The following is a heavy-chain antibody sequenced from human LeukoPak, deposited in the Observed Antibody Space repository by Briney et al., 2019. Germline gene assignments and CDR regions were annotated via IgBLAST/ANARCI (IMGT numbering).Heavy chain of an antibody. CDR1: GFTVSSNY. Sequence: GGSLRLSCAASGFTVSSNYMSWVGQAPGKGLEWVSVIYSGGSTYYADSVKGRFTISRDNSKNTLYLQMNSLRAEDTAVYYCARDLLGYCSSTSCYGNYFDYWGQGTLVTVSS. J-gene: IGHJ4*02. V-gene: IGHV3-66*01. CDR3: ARDLLGYCSSTSCYGNYFDY. CDR2: IYSGGST. D-gene: IGHD2-2*01.